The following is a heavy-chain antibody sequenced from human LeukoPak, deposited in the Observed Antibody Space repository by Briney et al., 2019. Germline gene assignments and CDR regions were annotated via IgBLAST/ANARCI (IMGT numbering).Heavy chain of an antibody. CDR1: GYTFTSYA. V-gene: IGHV1-3*01. CDR3: AREGGGYFPSFDI. CDR2: INAGNGNT. Sequence: ASVKVSCKASGYTFTSYAMHWVRQAPGQRLEWMGWINAGNGNTKYSQKFQGRVTITRDTSASTAYMELSSLRSEDTAVYYCAREGGGYFPSFDIWGQGTMVTVSS. D-gene: IGHD5-12*01. J-gene: IGHJ3*02.